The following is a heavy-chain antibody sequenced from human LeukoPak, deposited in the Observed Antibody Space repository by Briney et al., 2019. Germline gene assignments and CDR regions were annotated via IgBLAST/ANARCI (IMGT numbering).Heavy chain of an antibody. CDR2: IYHSGST. J-gene: IGHJ5*02. V-gene: IGHV4-30-2*01. D-gene: IGHD5-18*01. Sequence: SQTLSLTCTVSGGSISSGGYYWSWIRQPPGKGLEWIGYIYHSGSTYYNPSLKSRVTISVDRSKNQFSLKLSSVTAADTAVYYCARDGTSGRAAMVQRGSGWFDPWGQGTLVTVSS. CDR1: GGSISSGGYY. CDR3: ARDGTSGRAAMVQRGSGWFDP.